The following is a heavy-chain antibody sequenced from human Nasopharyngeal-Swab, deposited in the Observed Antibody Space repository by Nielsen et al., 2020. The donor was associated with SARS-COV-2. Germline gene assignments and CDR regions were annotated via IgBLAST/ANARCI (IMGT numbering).Heavy chain of an antibody. V-gene: IGHV5-51*01. CDR2: IYPRDSDT. CDR3: VRPEGVATSFKYYFQYGMDV. J-gene: IGHJ6*02. CDR1: GYSFTSYW. D-gene: IGHD5-12*01. Sequence: GESLKISCKGSGYSFTSYWIAWVRQVPGKGLEWMGIIYPRDSDTRYSPSFQGQVTISAVKSISTAYLQWSSLKASDTAMYYCVRPEGVATSFKYYFQYGMDVWGQGTMVTVPS.